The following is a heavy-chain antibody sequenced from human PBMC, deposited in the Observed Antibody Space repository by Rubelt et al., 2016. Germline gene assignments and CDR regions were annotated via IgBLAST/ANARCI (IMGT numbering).Heavy chain of an antibody. J-gene: IGHJ4*02. Sequence: GLEWVSVTHIAGNTNYADSVKGRFTISRDNSKNTLSLQMNSLRAEDTAVYYCARDRARGTAGFWAADYWGQGTLVIVSS. CDR2: THIAGNT. D-gene: IGHD3-3*01. V-gene: IGHV3-53*01. CDR3: ARDRARGTAGFWAADY.